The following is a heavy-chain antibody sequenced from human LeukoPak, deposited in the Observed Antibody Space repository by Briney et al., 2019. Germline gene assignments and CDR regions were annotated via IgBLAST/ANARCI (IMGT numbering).Heavy chain of an antibody. Sequence: GGSLGLSCAASGFTFSDSAMSWVRQAPGKGLEWVSAITASGGSTYYADSMKGRFTISRDNSKNTLYLQMNSLRTEDTAVYYCAKGPSTWDSWGQGTLVTVSS. D-gene: IGHD2/OR15-2a*01. CDR1: GFTFSDSA. J-gene: IGHJ4*02. CDR2: ITASGGST. CDR3: AKGPSTWDS. V-gene: IGHV3-23*01.